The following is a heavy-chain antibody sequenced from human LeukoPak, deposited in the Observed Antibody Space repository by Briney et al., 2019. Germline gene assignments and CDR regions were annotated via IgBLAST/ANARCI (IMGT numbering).Heavy chain of an antibody. J-gene: IGHJ4*02. CDR1: YGSIRTYY. Sequence: SETLSLTCTVSYGSIRTYYWTWIRQPPGKGLEWIGYIYYSGSTNYNPSLKSRVTISVDTSRNQFSLELTSVTAADTAVYYCARGSPGMATAYFDYWGQGILVTVSS. CDR3: ARGSPGMATAYFDY. V-gene: IGHV4-59*01. D-gene: IGHD5-24*01. CDR2: IYYSGST.